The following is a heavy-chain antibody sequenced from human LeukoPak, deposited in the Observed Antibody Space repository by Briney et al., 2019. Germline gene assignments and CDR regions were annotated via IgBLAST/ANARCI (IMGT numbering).Heavy chain of an antibody. CDR1: GFTFSNYW. Sequence: GGSPRLSSAASGFTFSNYWMHWVRKAPGKGLLWVSRSNSDGTSTTYADSVKRRFTISRDNTENTLYLEMNSLRADDTAVYYCARPRDSSANWFDPWGQGTLVTVSS. CDR2: SNSDGTST. CDR3: ARPRDSSANWFDP. V-gene: IGHV3-74*01. D-gene: IGHD3-22*01. J-gene: IGHJ5*02.